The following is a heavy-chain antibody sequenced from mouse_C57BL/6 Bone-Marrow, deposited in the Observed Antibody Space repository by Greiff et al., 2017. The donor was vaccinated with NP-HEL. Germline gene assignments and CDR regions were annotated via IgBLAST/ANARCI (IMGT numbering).Heavy chain of an antibody. D-gene: IGHD2-5*01. CDR1: GYTFTSYW. V-gene: IGHV1-59*01. Sequence: QVQLQQPGAELVRPGTSVKLSCKASGYTFTSYWMHWVKQRPGQGLEWIGVIDPSDSYTNYNQKFKGKATLTVDTSSSTAYMQLSSLTSEDSAVYYCGYSNYVYYAMDYWGHGTSVTVSS. J-gene: IGHJ4*01. CDR3: GYSNYVYYAMDY. CDR2: IDPSDSYT.